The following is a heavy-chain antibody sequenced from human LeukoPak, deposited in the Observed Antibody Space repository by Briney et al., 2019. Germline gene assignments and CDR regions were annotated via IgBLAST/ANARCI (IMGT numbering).Heavy chain of an antibody. CDR1: GFTFSSFT. J-gene: IGHJ5*02. CDR3: ASSDYGDYVFS. D-gene: IGHD4-17*01. Sequence: GGSLRLSCAASGFTFSSFTMNWVRQAPGKGLEWISYIGGSSSTIYYADSVKGRFTISRDNAKNSLYLQMNSLRAEDTAVYYCASSDYGDYVFSWGQGTLVTVSA. CDR2: IGGSSSTI. V-gene: IGHV3-48*01.